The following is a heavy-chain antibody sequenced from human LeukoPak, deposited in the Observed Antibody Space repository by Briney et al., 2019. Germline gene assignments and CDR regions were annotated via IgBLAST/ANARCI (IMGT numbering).Heavy chain of an antibody. CDR1: GVTFSSYS. V-gene: IGHV1-69*13. D-gene: IGHD5-12*01. J-gene: IGHJ6*02. CDR3: AGIVATGNYYGMDV. Sequence: SVKVSCKASGVTFSSYSITWVRQAPGQGLEWMGGIIPIFGTANYAQKFQGRVTITADESTSTAYMELSSLRSGDTAVYYCAGIVATGNYYGMDVWGQGTTVTVSS. CDR2: IIPIFGTA.